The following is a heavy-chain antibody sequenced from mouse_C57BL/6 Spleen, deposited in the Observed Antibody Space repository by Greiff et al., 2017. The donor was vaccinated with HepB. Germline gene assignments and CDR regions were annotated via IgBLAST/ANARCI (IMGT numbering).Heavy chain of an antibody. D-gene: IGHD1-1*01. V-gene: IGHV1-82*01. Sequence: VQRVESGPELVKPGASVKISCKASGYAFSSSWMNWVKQRPGKGLEWIGRIYPGDGDTNYNGKFKGKATLTADKSSSTAYMQLSSLTSEDSAVYFCARNYYGSSLFDYWGQGTTLTVSS. CDR1: GYAFSSSW. J-gene: IGHJ2*01. CDR3: ARNYYGSSLFDY. CDR2: IYPGDGDT.